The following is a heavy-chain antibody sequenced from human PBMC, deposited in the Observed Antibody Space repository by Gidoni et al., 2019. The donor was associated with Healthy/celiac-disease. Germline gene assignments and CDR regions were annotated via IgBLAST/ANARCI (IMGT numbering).Heavy chain of an antibody. J-gene: IGHJ4*02. Sequence: QVQLQESGPGLVKPSATLSLTCTVSGGSISSYYWSWIRQPPGKGLEWIGYIYYSGSTNYNPSLKSRVTISVDTSKNQFSLKLSSVTAADTAVYYCARALDYGSGPDYWGQGTLVTVSS. CDR3: ARALDYGSGPDY. D-gene: IGHD3-10*01. V-gene: IGHV4-59*01. CDR1: GGSISSYY. CDR2: IYYSGST.